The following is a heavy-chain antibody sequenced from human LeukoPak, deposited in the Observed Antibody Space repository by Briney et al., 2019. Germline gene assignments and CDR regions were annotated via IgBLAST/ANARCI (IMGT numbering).Heavy chain of an antibody. D-gene: IGHD6-13*01. CDR1: GGSISSSSYY. Sequence: ASETLSLTCTVSGGSISSSSYYWGWIRQPPGKGLEWIGRIYYSGSTYYNPSLKSRVTISVDTSKNQFSLKLSSVTAADTAVYYCARHLPYSSHPGYMDVWGKGTTVTISS. J-gene: IGHJ6*03. V-gene: IGHV4-39*01. CDR2: IYYSGST. CDR3: ARHLPYSSHPGYMDV.